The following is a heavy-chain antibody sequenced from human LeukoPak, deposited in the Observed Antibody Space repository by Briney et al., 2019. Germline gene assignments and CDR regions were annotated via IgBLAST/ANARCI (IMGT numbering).Heavy chain of an antibody. V-gene: IGHV4-34*01. J-gene: IGHJ5*02. D-gene: IGHD2-2*01. CDR2: INHSGST. CDR1: GGSFSGYY. Sequence: SETLSLTCAVYGGSFSGYYWSWIRHPPGKGLEWIGEINHSGSTNYNPSLKSRVTISVDTSKNQFSLKLSSVTAADTAVYYCARASDIVVVPAAAGSNWFDPGGQGTLVTVSS. CDR3: ARASDIVVVPAAAGSNWFDP.